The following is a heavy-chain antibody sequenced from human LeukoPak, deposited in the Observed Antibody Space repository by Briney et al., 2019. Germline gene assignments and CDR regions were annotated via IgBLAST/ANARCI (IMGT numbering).Heavy chain of an antibody. Sequence: SETLSLTCTVSGGSISSSSYYWGWIRQPPGKGLEWIGSIYYSGSTYYNPSLKSRATISVDTSKNQFSLKLSSVTAADTAVYYCARDRNYYDSKTGQDVWGKGTTVTVSS. CDR2: IYYSGST. CDR3: ARDRNYYDSKTGQDV. J-gene: IGHJ6*04. V-gene: IGHV4-39*07. CDR1: GGSISSSSYY. D-gene: IGHD3-22*01.